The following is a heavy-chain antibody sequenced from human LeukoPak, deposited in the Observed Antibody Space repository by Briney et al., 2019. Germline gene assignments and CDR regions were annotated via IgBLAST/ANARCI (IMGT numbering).Heavy chain of an antibody. CDR2: IRSQSNGGTT. J-gene: IGHJ4*02. D-gene: IGHD2-2*01. CDR3: TTWTGGVVVTN. V-gene: IGHV3-15*01. Sequence: GGSLRLSCAASGFTFSNAWMSWVRQAPGKGLEWVGRIRSQSNGGTTDYAAPVKGRFTISRDDSKNALFLQMNSLKTEDTAVYYCTTWTGGVVVTNWGQGTLVTVSS. CDR1: GFTFSNAW.